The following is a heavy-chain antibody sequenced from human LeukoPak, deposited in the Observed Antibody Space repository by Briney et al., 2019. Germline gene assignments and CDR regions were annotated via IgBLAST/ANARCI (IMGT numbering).Heavy chain of an antibody. CDR3: AKKYDCSGYPK. CDR2: ISSSSSTI. D-gene: IGHD3-22*01. CDR1: GFTFSSYW. J-gene: IGHJ4*02. Sequence: GGSLRLSCAASGFTFSSYWMGWVRQAPGKGLEWVSYISSSSSTIYYADSVKGRFPISRDNAKNSLYLQMNSLRAEDTAVYYCAKKYDCSGYPKWGQGTLVTVSS. V-gene: IGHV3-48*01.